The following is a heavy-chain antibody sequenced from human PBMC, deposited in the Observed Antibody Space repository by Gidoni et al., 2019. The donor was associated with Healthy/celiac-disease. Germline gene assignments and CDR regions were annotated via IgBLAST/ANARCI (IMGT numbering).Heavy chain of an antibody. CDR2: ISGSGGST. V-gene: IGHV3-23*01. Sequence: EVQLLESGGGLVQPGGSLRLSCSASGFTFSSYAMSWVRQAPGKGLEWVSAISGSGGSTYYADSVKGRFTISRDNSKNTLYRQMNSLRAEDTAVYYCAKDQVIPDSSDYWGQGTLVTVSS. J-gene: IGHJ4*02. CDR3: AKDQVIPDSSDY. CDR1: GFTFSSYA. D-gene: IGHD3-16*02.